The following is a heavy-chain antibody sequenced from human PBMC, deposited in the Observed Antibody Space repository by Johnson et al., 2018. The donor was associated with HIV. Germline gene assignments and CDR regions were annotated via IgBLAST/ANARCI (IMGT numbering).Heavy chain of an antibody. CDR2: ISYDGSNK. D-gene: IGHD3-22*01. V-gene: IGHV3-30-3*01. CDR3: AREAHYYDSSGLKRGAFDI. Sequence: QVQLVESGGGVVQPGRSLRLSCAASGFTFSSYPMHWVRQAPGKGLEWVAVISYDGSNKYYADSVKGRFTISRDNSKNTLYLQMNSLRAEDTAVYYCAREAHYYDSSGLKRGAFDIWGQGTMVTVSS. CDR1: GFTFSSYP. J-gene: IGHJ3*02.